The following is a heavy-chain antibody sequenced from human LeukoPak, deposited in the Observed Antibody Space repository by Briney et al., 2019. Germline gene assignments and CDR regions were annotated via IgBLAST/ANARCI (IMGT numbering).Heavy chain of an antibody. CDR2: IYYSGST. CDR1: GGSISSSSYY. Sequence: PSETLSLTCTVSGGSISSSSYYWGWIRQPPGKGLEWIGSIYYSGSTYYNPSLESRVTISVDTSKNQFSLKLSSVTAADTAVYYCAREAKAAAATAYYFDYWGQGTLVTVSS. V-gene: IGHV4-39*07. CDR3: AREAKAAAATAYYFDY. J-gene: IGHJ4*02. D-gene: IGHD2-2*01.